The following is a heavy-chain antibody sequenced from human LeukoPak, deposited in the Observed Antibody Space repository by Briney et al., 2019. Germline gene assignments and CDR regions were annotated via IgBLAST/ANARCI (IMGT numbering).Heavy chain of an antibody. Sequence: GGSLRLSCAASGFTFSSYSMNWVRQAPGKGLEWVSSISSNGNYIHYADSVKGRFTISRDNAKTSVYLEMNSLRAEDTGLYFCVRDDCSSSSCPFDFWGQGVLLTVSS. CDR1: GFTFSSYS. J-gene: IGHJ4*02. V-gene: IGHV3-21*01. D-gene: IGHD2-2*01. CDR2: ISSNGNYI. CDR3: VRDDCSSSSCPFDF.